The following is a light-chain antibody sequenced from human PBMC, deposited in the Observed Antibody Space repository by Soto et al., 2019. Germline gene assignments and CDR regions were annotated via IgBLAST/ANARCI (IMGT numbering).Light chain of an antibody. J-gene: IGKJ5*01. V-gene: IGKV1-9*01. CDR2: AAS. CDR1: QGVSSS. Sequence: IQLTRSPSSLSASVGDRVIITCRASQGVSSSLAWYQQKPGKAPKLLIYAASTLQSGVPSRFSGSGSGTDFALPISSLQPEDFATYYCQQLNSYPITFGQGTRLEIK. CDR3: QQLNSYPIT.